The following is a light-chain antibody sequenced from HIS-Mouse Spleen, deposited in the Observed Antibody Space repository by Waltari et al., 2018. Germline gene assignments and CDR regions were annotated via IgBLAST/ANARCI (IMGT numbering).Light chain of an antibody. Sequence: GQTVRITCQGDSLRSYYASWYQQKPGQAPVLVIHGKNNRPSGIPDRFSGSSSGNTASLTITGAQAEDEADYYCNSRDSSGNHLVFGGGTKLTVL. CDR2: GKN. J-gene: IGLJ3*02. CDR1: SLRSYY. CDR3: NSRDSSGNHLV. V-gene: IGLV3-19*01.